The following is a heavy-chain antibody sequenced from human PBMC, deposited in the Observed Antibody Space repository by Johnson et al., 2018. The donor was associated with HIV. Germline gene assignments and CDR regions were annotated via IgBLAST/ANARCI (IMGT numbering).Heavy chain of an antibody. D-gene: IGHD6-13*01. Sequence: VQLVESGGGLVQPGGSLRLSCAASGFTVSSNYMSWVRQAPGKGLEWVSVIYSGGSTYYADSVKVRFTISRDNSKNTLYLQMNSLRAEDTAVYYCARDRGIGAAGDAFDIWGQGTMVTVSS. V-gene: IGHV3-66*01. CDR1: GFTVSSNY. J-gene: IGHJ3*02. CDR2: IYSGGST. CDR3: ARDRGIGAAGDAFDI.